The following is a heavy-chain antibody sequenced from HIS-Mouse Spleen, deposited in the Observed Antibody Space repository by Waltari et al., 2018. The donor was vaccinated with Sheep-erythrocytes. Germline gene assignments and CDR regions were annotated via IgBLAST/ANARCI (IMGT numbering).Heavy chain of an antibody. J-gene: IGHJ3*02. CDR2: IYYSGST. V-gene: IGHV4-39*07. Sequence: QLQLQESDPGLVKPSETRSLTCTVSGGSISSSSYYWGWIRQPPGKGLEWIGSIYYSGSTYYNPSLKSRITISVDTSKNQFSLKLSSVTAADTAVYYCAGGLVRVALDAFDIWGEGTIVTVSS. CDR1: GGSISSSSYY. CDR3: AGGLVRVALDAFDI. D-gene: IGHD3-10*01.